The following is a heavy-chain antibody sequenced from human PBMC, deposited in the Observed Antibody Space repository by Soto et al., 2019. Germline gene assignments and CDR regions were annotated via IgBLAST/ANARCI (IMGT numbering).Heavy chain of an antibody. CDR2: INPSGGST. D-gene: IGHD2-2*01. J-gene: IGHJ6*02. CDR1: GYTFTSYY. Sequence: ASVKVSCKASGYTFTSYYMHWVRQAPGQGLEWMGIINPSGGSTSYAQKFQGRVTKTRYTSTSTVYLELSSLRSEDTAVYYCASSTRTTYGMDVWGQGTTVTVSS. CDR3: ASSTRTTYGMDV. V-gene: IGHV1-46*01.